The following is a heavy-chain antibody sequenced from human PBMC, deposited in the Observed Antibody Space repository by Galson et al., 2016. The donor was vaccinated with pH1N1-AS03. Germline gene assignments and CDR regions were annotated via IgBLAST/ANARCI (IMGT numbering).Heavy chain of an antibody. CDR1: GFPINNNY. Sequence: LRLSCAASGFPINNNYMSWVRQAPGKGLEWVSVIYGGGDTFYADSVKGRFTISRDNSKNTVYLQMNSLRVEDTAVYYCAREPWGSTQGEYWGQGTLVTVSS. D-gene: IGHD3-16*01. J-gene: IGHJ4*02. CDR3: AREPWGSTQGEY. V-gene: IGHV3-53*01. CDR2: IYGGGDT.